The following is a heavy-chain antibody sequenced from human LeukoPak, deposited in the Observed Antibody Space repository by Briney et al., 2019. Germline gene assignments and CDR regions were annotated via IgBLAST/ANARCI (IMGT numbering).Heavy chain of an antibody. J-gene: IGHJ4*02. V-gene: IGHV1-58*01. D-gene: IGHD5-18*01. Sequence: TSVTVSCKASGFTFTSSAVQWVRQARGQRLEWIGWIVVGSGNTNYAQKFLERVTITRDMSTSTAYMELSSPRSEDTAVYYCAAGDTAMVKAVGGYWGQGTLVTVSS. CDR2: IVVGSGNT. CDR3: AAGDTAMVKAVGGY. CDR1: GFTFTSSA.